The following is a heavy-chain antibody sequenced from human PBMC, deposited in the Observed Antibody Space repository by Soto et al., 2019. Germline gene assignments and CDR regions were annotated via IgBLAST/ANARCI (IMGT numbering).Heavy chain of an antibody. J-gene: IGHJ4*02. Sequence: GGSLRLSCAASGFSFTNAWMSWVRQAPGKGLEWVGRIKSKTDGGATDYAAPVKGRFTISRDDSKNTLYLQMNSLKTEHTAVYYCTTLLRGVDYWGQGTLVTVSS. CDR1: GFSFTNAW. CDR3: TTLLRGVDY. V-gene: IGHV3-15*01. D-gene: IGHD3-16*01. CDR2: IKSKTDGGAT.